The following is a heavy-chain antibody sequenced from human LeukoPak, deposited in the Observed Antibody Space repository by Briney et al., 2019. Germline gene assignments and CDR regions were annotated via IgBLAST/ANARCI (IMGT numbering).Heavy chain of an antibody. CDR3: AREDWSGYWFDP. CDR1: GYTFTSYG. Sequence: ASVKVSCKASGYTFTSYGISWVRQAPGQGLQWMGWISAYNGNTNYAQKLQGRVTMTTDTSTSTAYMELRSLRSDDTAVYYCAREDWSGYWFDPWGQGTLVTVSS. V-gene: IGHV1-18*01. J-gene: IGHJ5*02. D-gene: IGHD3-3*01. CDR2: ISAYNGNT.